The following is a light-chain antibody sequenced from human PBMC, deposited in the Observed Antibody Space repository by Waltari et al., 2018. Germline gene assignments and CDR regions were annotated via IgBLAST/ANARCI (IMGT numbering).Light chain of an antibody. CDR2: WAS. CDR1: QSVLYRANNKNY. V-gene: IGKV4-1*01. CDR3: QQYYSTLPT. Sequence: DIVMTQSPDSLTVSLGERATINCKSSQSVLYRANNKNYLAWHQQKPGQPPKLLIYWASTRESGVPDRFSGSGSGTDFTLTISSLQAEDVAVYYCQQYYSTLPTFGPGTKVDIK. J-gene: IGKJ3*01.